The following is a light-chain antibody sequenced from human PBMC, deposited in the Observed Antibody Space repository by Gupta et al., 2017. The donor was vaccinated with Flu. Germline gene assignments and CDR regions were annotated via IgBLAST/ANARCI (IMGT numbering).Light chain of an antibody. J-gene: IGKJ2*01. V-gene: IGKV3-20*01. Sequence: EIVLTQSPGTLSLSRGERATLSCRASQSVSSNYLAWYQQKPGQAPRLLIYGASSRATGIPDRFSGSGSGTDFTLTISRLEPEDFAVYYCQQYGSSLSMYTFGQGTKLEIK. CDR1: QSVSSNY. CDR2: GAS. CDR3: QQYGSSLSMYT.